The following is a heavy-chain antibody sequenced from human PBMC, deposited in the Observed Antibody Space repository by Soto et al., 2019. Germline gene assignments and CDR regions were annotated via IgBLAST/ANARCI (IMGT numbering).Heavy chain of an antibody. CDR3: ARDRCTTYRCDTHHFDV. CDR2: ISVYTENT. Sequence: QVPLVQSGGEVPKPGASVKVSFKSSGYTFTSYGVSWVRQAPGQEHETLRWISVYTENTKQTQKFQDRVTLTTEASTSTAYMELRSLRSDDTAVYYCARDRCTTYRCDTHHFDVWGQGTTGSVSS. D-gene: IGHD2-8*01. CDR1: GYTFTSYG. V-gene: IGHV1-18*04. J-gene: IGHJ6*02.